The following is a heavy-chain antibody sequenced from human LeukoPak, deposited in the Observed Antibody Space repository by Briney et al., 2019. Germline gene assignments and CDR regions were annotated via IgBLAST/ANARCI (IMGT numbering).Heavy chain of an antibody. D-gene: IGHD4-17*01. CDR2: INYDGSNK. CDR3: AMTTVTAYSFYYGIDV. V-gene: IGHV3-30*02. Sequence: GGSLRLSCAASGFTFSSYGMHWVRQAPGKGLEWVSVINYDGSNKYYVDSVQGRFTISRDNSKNTVSLQMNGLRAEDTAVYHCAMTTVTAYSFYYGIDVWGQGTTVTVS. CDR1: GFTFSSYG. J-gene: IGHJ6*02.